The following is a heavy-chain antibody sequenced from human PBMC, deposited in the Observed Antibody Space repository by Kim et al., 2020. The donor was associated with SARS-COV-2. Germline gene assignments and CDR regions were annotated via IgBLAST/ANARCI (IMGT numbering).Heavy chain of an antibody. Sequence: STSYADSVKGRFTISRDNAKNTLYLQMNSLRAEDTAVYYCARRTAAVFDYWGQGTLVTVSS. CDR2: ST. CDR3: ARRTAAVFDY. D-gene: IGHD6-13*01. V-gene: IGHV3-74*01. J-gene: IGHJ4*02.